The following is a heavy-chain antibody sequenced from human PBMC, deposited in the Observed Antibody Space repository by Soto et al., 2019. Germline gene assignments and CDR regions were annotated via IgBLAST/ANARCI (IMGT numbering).Heavy chain of an antibody. Sequence: QVQLVQSGAEVKKPGASVKVSCKASGYTFTSYGISWVRQAPGQGLEWMGWISAYNGNTNYAQKLQGRVTMTTDTSTSTAYMGLRSLRSDDTAVYYCARDGVDTATGYYYGMDVWGQGTTVTVSS. CDR1: GYTFTSYG. CDR2: ISAYNGNT. J-gene: IGHJ6*02. D-gene: IGHD5-18*01. V-gene: IGHV1-18*01. CDR3: ARDGVDTATGYYYGMDV.